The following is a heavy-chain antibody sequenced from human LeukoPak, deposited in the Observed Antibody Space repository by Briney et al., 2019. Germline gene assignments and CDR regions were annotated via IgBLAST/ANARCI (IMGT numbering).Heavy chain of an antibody. D-gene: IGHD6-13*01. Sequence: GGSLRLSCAASGFTFSDYYMSWIRQAPGKGLEWVSYISSSGSTIYYADSVKGRFTISRDNAKNSLYLHMNSLRAEDTAMYYCAREPPYSNTWTDFDYWGQGTLVSVSS. V-gene: IGHV3-11*04. CDR1: GFTFSDYY. CDR3: AREPPYSNTWTDFDY. J-gene: IGHJ4*02. CDR2: ISSSGSTI.